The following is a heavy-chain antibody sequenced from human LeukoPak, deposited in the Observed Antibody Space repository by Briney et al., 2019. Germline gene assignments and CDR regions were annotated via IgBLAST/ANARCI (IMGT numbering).Heavy chain of an antibody. D-gene: IGHD3-10*01. Sequence: SETLSLTCTVSGGSISSGGYYWSWIRQHPGTGLEWIGYIYYSGSTYYNPSLKSRVTISVDTSKNQFSLKLSSVTAADTAVYYCARGDYYGSGSYYNVGYYYGMDVWGQGTTVTVSS. CDR3: ARGDYYGSGSYYNVGYYYGMDV. J-gene: IGHJ6*02. CDR2: IYYSGST. CDR1: GGSISSGGYY. V-gene: IGHV4-31*03.